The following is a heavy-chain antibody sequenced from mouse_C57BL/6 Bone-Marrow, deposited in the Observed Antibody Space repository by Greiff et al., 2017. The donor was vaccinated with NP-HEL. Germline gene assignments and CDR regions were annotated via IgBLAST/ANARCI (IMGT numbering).Heavy chain of an antibody. CDR1: GFSLTSYA. CDR2: IWTGGGT. CDR3: ARTPRQTGAWCAY. J-gene: IGHJ3*01. D-gene: IGHD4-1*01. V-gene: IGHV2-9-1*01. Sequence: VQLQQSGPGLVAPSQSLSITCTVSGFSLTSYAISWVRQPPGKGLEWLGVIWTGGGTNYNLALKSRLSISTDNSKSHVFLKMNSLQTDDTARYYCARTPRQTGAWCAYWGQGTLVTVSA.